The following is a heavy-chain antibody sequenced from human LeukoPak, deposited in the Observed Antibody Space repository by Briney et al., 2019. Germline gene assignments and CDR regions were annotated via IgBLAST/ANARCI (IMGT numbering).Heavy chain of an antibody. CDR3: ARVTSGMRYNWFDP. CDR2: IHPRSGYS. V-gene: IGHV1-8*01. CDR1: GYTFTDHD. Sequence: ASVKVSCKTSGYTFTDHDVNWVRQAPGQGLEWMGYIHPRSGYSESAQRFQGRLSMTRDVSTDTAYMELSTLTSDDTAVYYCARVTSGMRYNWFDPWGQGTLIIVSS. J-gene: IGHJ5*02. D-gene: IGHD2-2*01.